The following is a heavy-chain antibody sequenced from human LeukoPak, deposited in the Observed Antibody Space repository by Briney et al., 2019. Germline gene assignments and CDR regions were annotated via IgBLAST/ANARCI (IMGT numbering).Heavy chain of an antibody. CDR3: ARSIPRYDGSAYYPDY. J-gene: IGHJ4*02. D-gene: IGHD3-22*01. Sequence: GGSLRLSCAASGFTFSGYGMHWVRQAPGKGLEWVAVIWYDGSNDDYTDSVKGRFTISRDNSKNTLYLQMNSLRAEDTAVYYCARSIPRYDGSAYYPDYWGQGTLVTVSS. CDR1: GFTFSGYG. CDR2: IWYDGSND. V-gene: IGHV3-33*01.